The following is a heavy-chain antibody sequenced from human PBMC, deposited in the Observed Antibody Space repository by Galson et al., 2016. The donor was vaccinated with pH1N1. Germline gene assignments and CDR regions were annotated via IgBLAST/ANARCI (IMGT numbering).Heavy chain of an antibody. CDR1: GYTFSNYG. J-gene: IGHJ3*02. V-gene: IGHV1-18*01. CDR2: ISAYDGNI. Sequence: SVKVSCKASGYTFSNYGLTWVRQAPGQGLEWMGWISAYDGNIIYAQRFQGRVTMTTDTSTSTADMELGSLRPDDTAIYYCARDRGAFDIWGQGTMVTVSS. D-gene: IGHD3-10*01. CDR3: ARDRGAFDI.